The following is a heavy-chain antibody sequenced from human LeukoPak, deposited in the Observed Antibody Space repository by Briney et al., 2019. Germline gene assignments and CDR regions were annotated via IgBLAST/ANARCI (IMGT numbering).Heavy chain of an antibody. D-gene: IGHD3-10*01. CDR2: IYWDDDK. CDR1: GFSLSTSGVG. Sequence: SGPTLVKPTQTLTLTCTFSGFSLSTSGVGVGWIRQPPGKALEWLALIYWDDDKRYSPSLKSRLTITKDASKNQVVLTMTNMDPVDTATYYCAHIRLWFGRPGWFDPWGQGTLVTVSS. J-gene: IGHJ5*02. CDR3: AHIRLWFGRPGWFDP. V-gene: IGHV2-5*02.